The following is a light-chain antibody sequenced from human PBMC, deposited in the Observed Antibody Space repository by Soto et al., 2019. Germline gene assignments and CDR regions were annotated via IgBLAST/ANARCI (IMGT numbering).Light chain of an antibody. J-gene: IGKJ1*01. Sequence: EIELTQSPATLSVSAGGTVTLSCRASQSIRTNVAWYQQIPGQAPRLLVYGASTRATGVPARFSGSGSGIEFTLTISSLPSEDSAFYYGQQYFNWSRTWTFGPGTKVQIK. CDR1: QSIRTN. CDR3: QQYFNWSRTWT. V-gene: IGKV3-15*01. CDR2: GAS.